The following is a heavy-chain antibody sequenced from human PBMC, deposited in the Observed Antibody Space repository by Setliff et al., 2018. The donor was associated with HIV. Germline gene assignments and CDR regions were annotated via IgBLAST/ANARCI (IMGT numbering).Heavy chain of an antibody. V-gene: IGHV4-4*09. Sequence: PSETLSLTCFVSGVSISGHFWGWIRQPPGTGLEWIGYIYTSGTTEYNPSLDSRVTISVDTSRDQFSLNLRSVTAADTALYFCARLIHTGLLYFDYWGLGMLVTVSS. CDR3: ARLIHTGLLYFDY. CDR1: GVSISGHF. J-gene: IGHJ4*02. CDR2: IYTSGTT. D-gene: IGHD2-8*02.